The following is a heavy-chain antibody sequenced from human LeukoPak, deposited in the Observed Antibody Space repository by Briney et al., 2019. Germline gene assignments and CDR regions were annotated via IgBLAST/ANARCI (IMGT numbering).Heavy chain of an antibody. D-gene: IGHD6-19*01. CDR3: ARVGIAVAGTGSWFDP. J-gene: IGHJ5*02. CDR1: GYTFTSYG. V-gene: IGHV1-18*01. CDR2: ISAYNGNT. Sequence: ASVKVSCKASGYTFTSYGISWVRQAPGQGLEWMGWISAYNGNTNYAQKLQGRVTMTTDTSTSTAYMELRSLRSDDTVVYYCARVGIAVAGTGSWFDPWGQGTLVTVSS.